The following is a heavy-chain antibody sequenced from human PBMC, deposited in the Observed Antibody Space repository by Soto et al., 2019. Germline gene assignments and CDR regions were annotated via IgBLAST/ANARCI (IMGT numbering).Heavy chain of an antibody. Sequence: SETLSLTCAVFGASVSSGNHFWSWIRQPPGKGLEWIGNIYYSGASNYNPSLKSRVTMSIDMSSNHFSLRLNTVTAADTAVYYCAAAPNDNYFDFWGQGALVTVSS. CDR3: AAAPNDNYFDF. D-gene: IGHD3-10*01. CDR2: IYYSGAS. CDR1: GASVSSGNHF. J-gene: IGHJ4*02. V-gene: IGHV4-61*03.